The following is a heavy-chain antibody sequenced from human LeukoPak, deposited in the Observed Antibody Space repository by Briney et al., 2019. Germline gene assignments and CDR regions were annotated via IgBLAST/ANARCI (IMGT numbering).Heavy chain of an antibody. V-gene: IGHV4-59*01. Sequence: PSETLSLTCTVSGGSISSYYWSWIRPPPGKGLEWIGYIYYSGSTNYNPSLKSRVTISVDTSKNQFSLKLSSVTAADTAVYYCARERASYYMDVWGKGTTVTVSS. CDR2: IYYSGST. CDR3: ARERASYYMDV. CDR1: GGSISSYY. J-gene: IGHJ6*03.